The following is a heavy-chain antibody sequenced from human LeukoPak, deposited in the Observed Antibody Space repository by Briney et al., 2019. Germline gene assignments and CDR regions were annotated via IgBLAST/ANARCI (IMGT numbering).Heavy chain of an antibody. CDR3: ARGTTAPNYYYYYYMDV. CDR1: GYTFTGYY. D-gene: IGHD1-7*01. J-gene: IGHJ6*03. Sequence: ASVKVSCKASGYTFTGYYMHWVRQAPGQGLEWMGWINPNSGGANYAQKFQGRVTMTRDTSISTAYMELSRLRSDDTAVYYCARGTTAPNYYYYYYMDVWGKGTTVTASS. CDR2: INPNSGGA. V-gene: IGHV1-2*02.